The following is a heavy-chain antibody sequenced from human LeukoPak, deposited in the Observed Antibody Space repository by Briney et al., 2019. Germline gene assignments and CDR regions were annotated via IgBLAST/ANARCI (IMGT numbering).Heavy chain of an antibody. CDR2: ISSSGSTI. V-gene: IGHV3-48*03. D-gene: IGHD2-15*01. CDR1: GFTFSSYE. CDR3: ARGLRYCSGGSCYYDY. J-gene: IGHJ4*02. Sequence: PGGSLRLSCAASGFTFSSYEMNWVRQAPGKGRVWGSYISSSGSTIYYADSVKGRFTISRDNAKNSLYLQMNSLRAEDTAVYYCARGLRYCSGGSCYYDYWGQGTLVTVSS.